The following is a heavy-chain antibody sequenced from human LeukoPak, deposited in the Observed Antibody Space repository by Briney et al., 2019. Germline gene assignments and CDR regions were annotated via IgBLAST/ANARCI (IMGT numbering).Heavy chain of an antibody. CDR2: IYYSGST. D-gene: IGHD6-13*01. Sequence: PSETLSLTCTVSGGSISSGDYYWSWIRQPPGKGLEWIGYIYYSGSTNYNPSLKSRVTISVDTSKNQFSLKLSSVTAADTAVYYCARSRYSSSWYYFDYWGQGTLVTVSS. CDR1: GGSISSGDYY. J-gene: IGHJ4*02. V-gene: IGHV4-61*08. CDR3: ARSRYSSSWYYFDY.